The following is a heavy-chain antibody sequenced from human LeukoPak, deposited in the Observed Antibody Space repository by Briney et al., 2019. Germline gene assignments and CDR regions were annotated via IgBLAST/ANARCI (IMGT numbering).Heavy chain of an antibody. CDR3: ARPVRITMVRGVIQPFDY. Sequence: SDTLSLTCAVYGGSSSGYYWTWIRQHPGTALEWIGEMNHSGSANYNPSLKSRVTISVDTYKDPFSLKLSSVTAADTAVYYCARPVRITMVRGVIQPFDYWGQGTLVTVSS. CDR1: GGSSSGYY. V-gene: IGHV4-34*01. CDR2: MNHSGSA. D-gene: IGHD3-10*01. J-gene: IGHJ4*02.